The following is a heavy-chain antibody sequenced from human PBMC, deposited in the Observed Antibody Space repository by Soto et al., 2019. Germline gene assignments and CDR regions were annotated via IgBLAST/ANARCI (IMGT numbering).Heavy chain of an antibody. Sequence: EVQLLECGGGLGQPGGSLRLSCAASEFMFSNYAMNWVRQAPGKGLEWVSAMSGSGGITYYADSVKGRFTISRDNSKNTLYLHMKSLRAEDTAVYYCAKADKSSAVAGYFDSWGQGTLVTVSS. V-gene: IGHV3-23*01. CDR3: AKADKSSAVAGYFDS. D-gene: IGHD6-19*01. J-gene: IGHJ4*02. CDR2: MSGSGGIT. CDR1: EFMFSNYA.